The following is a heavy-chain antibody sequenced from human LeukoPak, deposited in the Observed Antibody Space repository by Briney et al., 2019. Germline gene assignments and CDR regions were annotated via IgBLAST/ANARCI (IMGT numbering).Heavy chain of an antibody. Sequence: PGGSLRLSCAASGFSVSSNYMSWVRQAPGKGLEWVGFIRSKANGGTTEYAASVKGRFTISRDDSKSIVYLQMNSLKAEDTAVYYCARDPVGITPIDYWGQGTLVTVSS. V-gene: IGHV3-71*01. CDR3: ARDPVGITPIDY. J-gene: IGHJ4*02. CDR2: IRSKANGGTT. CDR1: GFSVSSNY. D-gene: IGHD1-26*01.